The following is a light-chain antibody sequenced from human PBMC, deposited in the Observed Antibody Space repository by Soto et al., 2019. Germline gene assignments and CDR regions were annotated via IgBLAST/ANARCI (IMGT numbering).Light chain of an antibody. J-gene: IGKJ5*01. Sequence: DIVLTQSPGTLSLSPGKRATLSCWASQSVGNNYLAWYQQKPGQAPRLLIYHASSRATGIPDRFSGSGSGTDFTLTIRRLEPEDFAVYYCQQYGWSPPITFGQGTRLEIK. CDR1: QSVGNNY. V-gene: IGKV3-20*01. CDR3: QQYGWSPPIT. CDR2: HAS.